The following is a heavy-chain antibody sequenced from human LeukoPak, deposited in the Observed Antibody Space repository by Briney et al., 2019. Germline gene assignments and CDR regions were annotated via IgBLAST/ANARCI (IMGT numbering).Heavy chain of an antibody. CDR1: GGTFSSYA. CDR2: IIPIFGTA. J-gene: IGHJ6*03. V-gene: IGHV1-69*05. Sequence: SVKVSCKASGGTFSSYAISWVRQAPGQGLEWMGGIIPIFGTANYAQKFQGRVTITTDESTSTAYMELSSLRSEDTAVYYCARVIVATQYYYHYYMDVWGKGTTVTVSS. CDR3: ARVIVATQYYYHYYMDV. D-gene: IGHD5-12*01.